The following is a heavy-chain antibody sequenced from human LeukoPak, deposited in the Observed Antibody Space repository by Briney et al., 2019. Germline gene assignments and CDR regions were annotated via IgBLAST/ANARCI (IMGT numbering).Heavy chain of an antibody. D-gene: IGHD6-13*01. J-gene: IGHJ6*02. Sequence: GESLKTSCKGSGYSFTSYWIGWVRQMPGKGLEWMGVIYPGDSDTRYSPSFQGQVTISADKSISTAYLQWSSLKASDTAMYYCARHARGAAAGYYGMDVWGQGTTVTVSS. CDR2: IYPGDSDT. V-gene: IGHV5-51*01. CDR3: ARHARGAAAGYYGMDV. CDR1: GYSFTSYW.